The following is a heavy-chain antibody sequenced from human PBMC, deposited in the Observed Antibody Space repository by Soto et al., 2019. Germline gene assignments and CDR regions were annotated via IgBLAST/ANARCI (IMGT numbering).Heavy chain of an antibody. D-gene: IGHD6-13*01. V-gene: IGHV1-3*01. CDR2: INAANGDT. J-gene: IGHJ5*02. CDR1: GYTVSSYG. CDR3: VRRHVSATGIDWFDP. Sequence: AAVNVACKASGYTVSSYGIHRVRQAHGQRLEWMGWINAANGDTKYSPKFQGRVTITRDTSASTAYMELSSLRSEDTAVYYCVRRHVSATGIDWFDPWGRGTLVTVSS.